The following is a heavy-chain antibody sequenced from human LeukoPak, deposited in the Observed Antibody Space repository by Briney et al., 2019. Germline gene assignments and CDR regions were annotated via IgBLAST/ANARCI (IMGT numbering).Heavy chain of an antibody. CDR2: ISTYDGNA. Sequence: ASVKFSCKASGYSFTSYGITWVRQAPGQGLEWMGWISTYDGNANYAQKLQGRVTMTTDTSTITAYMELRSLRSDDTAVYYCARAPSGFTYGPGDHWGQGTLVTVSS. V-gene: IGHV1-18*01. J-gene: IGHJ4*02. CDR1: GYSFTSYG. D-gene: IGHD5-18*01. CDR3: ARAPSGFTYGPGDH.